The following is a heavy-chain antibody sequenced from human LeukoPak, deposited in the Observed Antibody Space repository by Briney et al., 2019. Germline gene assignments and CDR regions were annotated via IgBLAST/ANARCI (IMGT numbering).Heavy chain of an antibody. D-gene: IGHD2-8*01. CDR1: GFTFSSYW. Sequence: PGGSLRLSCVASGFTFSSYWMHWVRQAPGKGLVWVSRINSDGSSTSYADSVKGRFTISRDNAKNTLYLQMNSLRAEDTAVYYCARESGYCTNGVCRYYFDYWGQGTLVTVSS. CDR2: INSDGSST. CDR3: ARESGYCTNGVCRYYFDY. J-gene: IGHJ4*02. V-gene: IGHV3-74*01.